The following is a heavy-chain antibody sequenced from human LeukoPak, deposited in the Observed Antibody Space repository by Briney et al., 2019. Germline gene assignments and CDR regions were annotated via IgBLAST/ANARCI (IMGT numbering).Heavy chain of an antibody. J-gene: IGHJ4*02. D-gene: IGHD7-27*01. CDR2: MSPKSGHT. CDR1: GYSLTSYD. CDR3: VGGAPNWGFDY. V-gene: IGHV1-8*01. Sequence: GASVKVSCTPSGYSLTSYDINWVRESTEQGLEWMGWMSPKSGHTGYVQNFQGRVTMTRNTSISTAYMELSSLRSEDTAVYYCVGGAPNWGFDYWGQGTLVTVSS.